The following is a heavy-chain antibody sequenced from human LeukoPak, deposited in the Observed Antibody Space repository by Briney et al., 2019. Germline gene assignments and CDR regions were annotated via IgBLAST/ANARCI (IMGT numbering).Heavy chain of an antibody. V-gene: IGHV4-34*01. D-gene: IGHD3-16*01. Sequence: PSETLSLTCAVYGESFSGYYWNWIRQPPGKGLEWIGEINHSGSTNYNPSLKSRVTISVDTSKNQFSLKLSSVTAADTAVYYCARDRPFGGVLDFDYWGQGTLVTVSS. J-gene: IGHJ4*02. CDR3: ARDRPFGGVLDFDY. CDR2: INHSGST. CDR1: GESFSGYY.